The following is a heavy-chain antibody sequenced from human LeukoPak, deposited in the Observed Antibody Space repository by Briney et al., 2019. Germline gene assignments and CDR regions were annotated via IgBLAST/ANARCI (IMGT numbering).Heavy chain of an antibody. V-gene: IGHV3-33*01. Sequence: GGSLRLSCAASGFSFSSYGMPWVRQAPGKGLEWLAVLWYDGSNKYYADSVKGRFTISRDNSKNRLYLQMNSLRAEDTAVYYCARDSGAAMTYFDHWGQGTLVTVSS. CDR3: ARDSGAAMTYFDH. J-gene: IGHJ4*02. CDR2: LWYDGSNK. CDR1: GFSFSSYG. D-gene: IGHD5-18*01.